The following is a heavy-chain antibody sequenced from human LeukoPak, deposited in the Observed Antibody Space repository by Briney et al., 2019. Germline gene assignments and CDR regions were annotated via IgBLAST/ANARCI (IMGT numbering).Heavy chain of an antibody. CDR1: GGTFSSYA. CDR2: IIPILGIA. Sequence: SVKVSCKASGGTFSSYAISWVRQAPGQGLEWMGRIIPILGIANYAQKFQGRVTITADKSTSTAYMELRSLRSDDTAVYYCARDTSRYSSSWHTFDYWGQGTLVTVSS. J-gene: IGHJ4*02. CDR3: ARDTSRYSSSWHTFDY. V-gene: IGHV1-69*04. D-gene: IGHD6-13*01.